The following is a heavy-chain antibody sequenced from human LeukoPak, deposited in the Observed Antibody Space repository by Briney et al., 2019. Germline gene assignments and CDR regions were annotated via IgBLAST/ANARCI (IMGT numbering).Heavy chain of an antibody. CDR2: IFPGDSDT. CDR3: ARRYSSSLRDYFDY. CDR1: GSLFTSYW. V-gene: IGHV5-51*01. Sequence: GGSLQISRQGSGSLFTSYWIGWVRQVPGKGLEGMGIIFPGDSDTRYSPSFGGQVTISADKSISTAYLQWSSLQASDTAMYYCARRYSSSLRDYFDYWGQGTLVTVSS. J-gene: IGHJ4*02. D-gene: IGHD6-6*01.